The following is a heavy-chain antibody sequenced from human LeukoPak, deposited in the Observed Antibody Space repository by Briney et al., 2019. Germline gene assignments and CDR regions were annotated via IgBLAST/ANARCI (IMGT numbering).Heavy chain of an antibody. CDR1: GGSFSGYY. V-gene: IGHV4-34*01. CDR2: INHSGST. J-gene: IGHJ4*02. CDR3: AREVIGSSWYLLYYFDY. Sequence: PSETLSLTCAVYGGSFSGYYWSWIRQPPGKGLEWIGEINHSGSTNYNPSLKSRVTISVDTSKNQFSLKLSSVTAADTAVYYCAREVIGSSWYLLYYFDYWGQGTLVTVSS. D-gene: IGHD6-13*01.